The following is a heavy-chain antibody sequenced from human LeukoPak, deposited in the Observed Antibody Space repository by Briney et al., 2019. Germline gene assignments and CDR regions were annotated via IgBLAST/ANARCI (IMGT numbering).Heavy chain of an antibody. Sequence: PSETLSLTCTVSGGSISSYYWSWIRQPPGKGLEWIGYIYYSGSTNYNPSLKSRVTISVDTSKNQFSLKLSSVTAADTAVYYCARVPPYYDILTGYLPGDAFDIWGQGTMVTVSS. CDR2: IYYSGST. CDR1: GGSISSYY. V-gene: IGHV4-59*01. CDR3: ARVPPYYDILTGYLPGDAFDI. D-gene: IGHD3-9*01. J-gene: IGHJ3*02.